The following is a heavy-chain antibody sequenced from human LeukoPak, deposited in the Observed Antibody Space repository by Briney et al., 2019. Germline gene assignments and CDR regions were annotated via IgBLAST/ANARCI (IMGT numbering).Heavy chain of an antibody. V-gene: IGHV1-46*01. D-gene: IGHD2-21*01. CDR2: INPSGGST. CDR1: GYTFTSYY. CDR3: ARETFPNYYYYGMDV. J-gene: IGHJ6*02. Sequence: ASVKVSCKASGYTFTSYYMHWGRQAPGQGLEWMGIINPSGGSTSYAQKFQGRVTMTRDTSTSTVYMELSSLRSEDTAVYYCARETFPNYYYYGMDVWGQGTTVTVSS.